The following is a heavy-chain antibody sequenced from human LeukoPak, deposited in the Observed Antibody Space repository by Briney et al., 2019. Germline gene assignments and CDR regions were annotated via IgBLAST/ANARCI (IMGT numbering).Heavy chain of an antibody. CDR3: ASPRIQLGFDP. V-gene: IGHV1-69*02. CDR2: IIPILGIA. CDR1: GGTLSSYT. J-gene: IGHJ5*02. Sequence: ASVKVSCKASGGTLSSYTISWVRQAPGQGLEWMGRIIPILGIANYAQKFQGRVTITADKSTSTAYMELSSLRSEDTAVYYCASPRIQLGFDPWGQGTLVTVSS. D-gene: IGHD5-18*01.